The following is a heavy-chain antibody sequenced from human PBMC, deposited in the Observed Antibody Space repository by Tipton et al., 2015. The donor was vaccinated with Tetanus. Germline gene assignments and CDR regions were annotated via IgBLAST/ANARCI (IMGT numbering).Heavy chain of an antibody. D-gene: IGHD2-2*01. CDR2: VDPEDGET. Sequence: QLVQSGAEVKKPGATVKISCKVSGYTFTDYYMHWVQQAPGKGLEWMGLVDPEDGETIYAEKFQGRVTITADTSTDTVYMELSSLVSEDTAVYYCATYPVVVVPAELSPGRKGEGTDDYWGQGTLVTVSS. CDR3: ATYPVVVVPAELSPGRKGEGTDDY. CDR1: GYTFTDYY. J-gene: IGHJ4*02. V-gene: IGHV1-69-2*01.